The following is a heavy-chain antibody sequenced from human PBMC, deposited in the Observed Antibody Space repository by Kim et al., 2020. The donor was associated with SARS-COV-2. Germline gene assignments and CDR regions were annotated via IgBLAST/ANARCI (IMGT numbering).Heavy chain of an antibody. J-gene: IGHJ4*02. CDR1: GGSISSSSYY. Sequence: SETLSLTCTVSGGSISSSSYYWGWIRQPPGKGLEWIGSIYYSGSTYYNPSLKSRVTISVDTSKNQFSLKLSSVTAADTAVYYCARHGGGVSRFDYWGQGTLVTVSS. CDR3: ARHGGGVSRFDY. D-gene: IGHD2-8*01. V-gene: IGHV4-39*01. CDR2: IYYSGST.